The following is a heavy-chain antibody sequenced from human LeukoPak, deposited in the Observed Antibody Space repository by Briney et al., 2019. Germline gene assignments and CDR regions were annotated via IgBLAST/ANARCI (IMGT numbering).Heavy chain of an antibody. Sequence: GGSLRLSCAASGFTFSSYDMHWVRQAPGKGLEWVAVISYDGSNKYYADSVKGRFTISRDNSKNTLYLQMNSLRAEDTAVYYCARCSPGGNSWFVVSSRENKLDYWGQGTLVTVSS. V-gene: IGHV3-30*01. CDR3: ARCSPGGNSWFVVSSRENKLDY. J-gene: IGHJ4*02. D-gene: IGHD4-23*01. CDR2: ISYDGSNK. CDR1: GFTFSSYD.